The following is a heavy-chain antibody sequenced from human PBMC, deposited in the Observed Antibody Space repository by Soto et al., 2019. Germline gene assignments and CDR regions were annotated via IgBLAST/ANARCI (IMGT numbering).Heavy chain of an antibody. D-gene: IGHD3-9*01. J-gene: IGHJ3*02. CDR1: GGSITSGDYY. CDR2: ISYSGRT. V-gene: IGHV4-31*03. CDR3: ARALILTGYYIHDAFDI. Sequence: SETLSLTCTVSGGSITSGDYYSSWIRQHPGKGLEWIGYISYSGRTYYNPSLKSRVTISMDTSRNQFSLKLSSVAAADTAVYYCARALILTGYYIHDAFDIWGQGTMVTVS.